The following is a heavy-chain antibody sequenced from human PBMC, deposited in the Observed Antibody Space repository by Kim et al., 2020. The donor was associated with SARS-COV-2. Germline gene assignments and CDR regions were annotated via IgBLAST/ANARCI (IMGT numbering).Heavy chain of an antibody. CDR2: IYYSGST. CDR3: ARAPVAGTAAFDY. Sequence: SETLSLTCTVSGGSISSYYWSWIRQPPGKGLEWIGYIYYSGSTNYNPSLKSRVTMSVDTSKNQFSLKLFSVTAADTAVYYCARAPVAGTAAFDYWGQGTLVTVSS. J-gene: IGHJ4*02. D-gene: IGHD6-19*01. V-gene: IGHV4-59*08. CDR1: GGSISSYY.